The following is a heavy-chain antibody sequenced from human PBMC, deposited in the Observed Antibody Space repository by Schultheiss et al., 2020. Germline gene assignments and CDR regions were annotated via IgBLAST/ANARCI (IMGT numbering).Heavy chain of an antibody. J-gene: IGHJ6*02. V-gene: IGHV3-30*18. CDR2: ISLDGSER. CDR1: GFTFSSYG. CDR3: AKNLNFYFYYGMDV. Sequence: GGSLRLSCAASGFTFSSYGIHWVRQSPGMGLEWVAFISLDGSERYYADSVKDRFTISRDNSKNTLYLQMNSLRAEDTALYYCAKNLNFYFYYGMDVWGQGTTVTVSS.